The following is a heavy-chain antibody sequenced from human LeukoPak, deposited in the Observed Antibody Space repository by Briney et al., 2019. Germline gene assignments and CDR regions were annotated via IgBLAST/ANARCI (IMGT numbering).Heavy chain of an antibody. CDR1: GFTFSSYG. J-gene: IGHJ4*02. V-gene: IGHV3-21*01. D-gene: IGHD4-23*01. CDR2: ISGSGGST. CDR3: ARAGMTTVVFDY. Sequence: GGSLRLSCAASGFTFSSYGMHWVRQAPGKGLEWVSAISGSGGSTYYADSVKGRFTISRDNAKNSLYLQMNSLRAEDTAVYYCARAGMTTVVFDYWGQGTLVTVSS.